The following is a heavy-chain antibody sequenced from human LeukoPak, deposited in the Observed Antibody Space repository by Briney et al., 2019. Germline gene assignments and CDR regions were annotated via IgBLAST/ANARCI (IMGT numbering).Heavy chain of an antibody. CDR3: AREEDYDGSGSYGPFDY. V-gene: IGHV3-48*03. CDR1: GFTFSNYE. Sequence: GSLRLSCVASGFTFSNYEMNWVRQAPGKGLEWVSYISSSGSTIYYADSVKGRFTISRGNAKNSLYLQMNSLRAEDTAVYYCAREEDYDGSGSYGPFDYWGQGTLVTVSS. J-gene: IGHJ4*02. D-gene: IGHD3-22*01. CDR2: ISSSGSTI.